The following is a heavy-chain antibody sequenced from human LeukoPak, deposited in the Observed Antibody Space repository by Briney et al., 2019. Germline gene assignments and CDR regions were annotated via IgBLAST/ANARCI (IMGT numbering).Heavy chain of an antibody. V-gene: IGHV4-31*03. D-gene: IGHD3-22*01. Sequence: SQPLSHTCTVSGGSSSRGGYYWPWIRQHPGKGLEWFGYIYYSGSTYYNPSLKSRVTISRDTSKNQFSLKLSSVTAADTAVYYCARNVVVVVDNAFDIWGQGTMVTVSS. CDR3: ARNVVVVVDNAFDI. CDR2: IYYSGST. CDR1: GGSSSRGGYY. J-gene: IGHJ3*02.